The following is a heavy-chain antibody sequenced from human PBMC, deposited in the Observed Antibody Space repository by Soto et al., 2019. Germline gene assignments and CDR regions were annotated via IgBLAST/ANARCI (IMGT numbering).Heavy chain of an antibody. Sequence: GGSLRLSCEASGFTFSSYAMSWVRQAPGKGLEWISAISRSGGDTYYADSVKGRFTISRDNSKDTLWLQMNSLRAGDTAVYYCAKMDHYYYGSGSYHYMDVWAKGTTVTVSS. V-gene: IGHV3-23*01. J-gene: IGHJ6*03. CDR2: ISRSGGDT. CDR3: AKMDHYYYGSGSYHYMDV. CDR1: GFTFSSYA. D-gene: IGHD3-10*01.